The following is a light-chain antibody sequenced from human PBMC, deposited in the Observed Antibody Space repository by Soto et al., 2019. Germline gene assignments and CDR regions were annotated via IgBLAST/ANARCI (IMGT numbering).Light chain of an antibody. CDR1: NIGSYS. V-gene: IGLV3-21*04. Sequence: SYELTQPPSVSVAPGKTARITCGGNNIGSYSVHWYQQKPGQAPVLVIYYDSDRPSGIPERFSGSNSGNTATLTIIRVEAGDEADYYCQVWDSSSDHWVFGGGTKPTVL. CDR2: YDS. J-gene: IGLJ3*02. CDR3: QVWDSSSDHWV.